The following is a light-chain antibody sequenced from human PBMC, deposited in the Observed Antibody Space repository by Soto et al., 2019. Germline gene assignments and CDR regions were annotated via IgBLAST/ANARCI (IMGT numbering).Light chain of an antibody. V-gene: IGLV2-14*01. CDR3: SSYTSSSTLGV. J-gene: IGLJ1*01. CDR1: SSDVGGYNY. CDR2: EVS. Sequence: QSALSEPGSLAGSPGQSITISCTGTSSDVGGYNYVSWYQQHPGKATKLMIYEVSNRPSGVSNRFSGSKSGNTASLTISGLQAEDEADYYCSSYTSSSTLGVFGTGTTVTV.